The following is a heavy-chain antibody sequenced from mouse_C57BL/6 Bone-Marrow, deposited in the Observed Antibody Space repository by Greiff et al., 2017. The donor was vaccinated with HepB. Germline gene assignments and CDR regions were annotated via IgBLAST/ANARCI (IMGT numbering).Heavy chain of an antibody. D-gene: IGHD2-4*01. V-gene: IGHV1-81*01. CDR1: GYTFTSYG. CDR2: IYPRSGNT. Sequence: QVHVKQSGAELARPGASVKLSCKASGYTFTSYGISWVKQRTGQGLEWIGEIYPRSGNTYYNEKFKGKATLTADKSSSTAYMELRSLTSEDSAVYFCAREGGYDYDHYWGQGTTLTVSS. J-gene: IGHJ2*01. CDR3: AREGGYDYDHY.